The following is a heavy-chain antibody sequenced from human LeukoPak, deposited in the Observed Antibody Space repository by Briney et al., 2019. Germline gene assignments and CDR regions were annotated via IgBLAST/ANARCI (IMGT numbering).Heavy chain of an antibody. Sequence: ASVKVSCKASGYTFTNYGINWVRQTPGQGLEWMGWISAYNGDTNYAQKFQGRVTMTTDTSTSTAYMELRSLRSDDTAVYYCVAGGSYFAYWGQGTLVTVSS. J-gene: IGHJ4*02. CDR3: VAGGSYFAY. CDR2: ISAYNGDT. V-gene: IGHV1-18*01. D-gene: IGHD1-26*01. CDR1: GYTFTNYG.